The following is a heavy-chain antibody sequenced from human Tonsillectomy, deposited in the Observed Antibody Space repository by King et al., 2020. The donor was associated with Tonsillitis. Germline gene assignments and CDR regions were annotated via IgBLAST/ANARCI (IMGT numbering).Heavy chain of an antibody. CDR3: ARDLSYNDSSAKAFDI. V-gene: IGHV3-20*04. Sequence: VQLVESGGGVVRPGGSLRLSCAASGFTFDDYGMSWVRQAPGKGLEWVSGINWNGGSTGYADSVKGRFTISRDNAKNSRYLQMNSLRAEDTALYYCARDLSYNDSSAKAFDIWGQGTKVTVSS. CDR2: INWNGGST. D-gene: IGHD3-22*01. CDR1: GFTFDDYG. J-gene: IGHJ3*02.